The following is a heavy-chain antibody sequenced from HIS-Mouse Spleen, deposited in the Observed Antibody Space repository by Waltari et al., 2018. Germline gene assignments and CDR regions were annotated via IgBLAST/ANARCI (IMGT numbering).Heavy chain of an antibody. CDR1: GGSISSSSYY. J-gene: IGHJ2*01. CDR3: AREIPYSSSWYDWYFDL. D-gene: IGHD6-13*01. Sequence: QLQLQESGPGLVKPSETLSLTCTVSGGSISSSSYYWGWIRQPPGKGLEGIGSIYYSGSTYYYPSLKSRVTISVDTSKNQFSLKRSSVTAADTAVYYCAREIPYSSSWYDWYFDLWGRGTLVTVSS. CDR2: IYYSGST. V-gene: IGHV4-39*07.